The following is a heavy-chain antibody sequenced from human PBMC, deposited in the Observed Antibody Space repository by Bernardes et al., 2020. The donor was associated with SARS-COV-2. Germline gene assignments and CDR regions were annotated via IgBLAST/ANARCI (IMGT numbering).Heavy chain of an antibody. J-gene: IGHJ4*02. CDR1: GYTFTTYG. Sequence: ASVKVYCKASGYTFTTYGISWVRQAPGQGLEWMGWISAYNGNTNYAQKLQGRVTMTTETSTSTAYMELRSLRSDDTAVYYCARDYYYDSRGYYHYFDYWGQGTLVTVSS. CDR2: ISAYNGNT. CDR3: ARDYYYDSRGYYHYFDY. V-gene: IGHV1-18*04. D-gene: IGHD3-22*01.